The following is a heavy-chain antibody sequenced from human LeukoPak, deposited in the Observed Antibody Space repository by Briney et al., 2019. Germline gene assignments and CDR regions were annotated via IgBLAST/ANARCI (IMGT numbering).Heavy chain of an antibody. Sequence: PSETLSLTCTVSGGSISSYFWSWIRQPPGKGLEWIGYISHSGSTNYNPSLKSRVTISVDTSKNQFSLKLSSVTAADTAVYYCARAAVAGGLFDYWGQGTLVTVSS. V-gene: IGHV4-59*01. CDR3: ARAAVAGGLFDY. J-gene: IGHJ4*02. D-gene: IGHD6-19*01. CDR2: ISHSGST. CDR1: GGSISSYF.